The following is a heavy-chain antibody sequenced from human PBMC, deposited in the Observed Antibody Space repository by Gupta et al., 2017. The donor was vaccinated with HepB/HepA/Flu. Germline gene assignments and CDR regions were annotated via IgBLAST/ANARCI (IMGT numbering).Heavy chain of an antibody. D-gene: IGHD3-10*01. V-gene: IGHV3-20*04. CDR2: INWNGSST. CDR1: GFTFDDYG. J-gene: IGHJ6*03. CDR3: ARFGSGSYYTYYYYMDV. Sequence: EVQLVESGGGVVRPGGSLRLSCAASGFTFDDYGMNWVRQAPGKGLEWVSGINWNGSSTGYADSVKGRVTISRDNAKNSLYLQMDSLRAEDAALYYCARFGSGSYYTYYYYMDVWGKGTTVTVSS.